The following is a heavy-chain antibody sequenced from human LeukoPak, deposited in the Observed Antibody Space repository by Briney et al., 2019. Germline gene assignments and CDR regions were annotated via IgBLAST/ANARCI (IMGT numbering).Heavy chain of an antibody. Sequence: PGGSLRLSCAASGFTFSTYWMSWVRQAPGKGLEWVAVISYDGSNKYYADSVKGRFTISRDNSKNTLYLQMNSLRAEDTAVYYCARVAARAFDYWGQGTLVTVSS. J-gene: IGHJ4*02. CDR1: GFTFSTYW. D-gene: IGHD6-6*01. CDR2: ISYDGSNK. V-gene: IGHV3-30*03. CDR3: ARVAARAFDY.